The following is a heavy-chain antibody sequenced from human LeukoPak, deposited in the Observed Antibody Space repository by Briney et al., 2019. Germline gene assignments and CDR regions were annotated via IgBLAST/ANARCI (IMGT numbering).Heavy chain of an antibody. J-gene: IGHJ4*02. CDR1: GYTLTELS. Sequence: ASVKVSCKVSGYTLTELSMHWVRQAPGKGLEWMGGFDPEDGETIYAQKFQGRVTMTEDTSTDTAYMELSSLRSEDTAVYYCATYYDYVWGSYRLDYWGQGTLVTVSS. CDR2: FDPEDGET. D-gene: IGHD3-16*02. V-gene: IGHV1-24*01. CDR3: ATYYDYVWGSYRLDY.